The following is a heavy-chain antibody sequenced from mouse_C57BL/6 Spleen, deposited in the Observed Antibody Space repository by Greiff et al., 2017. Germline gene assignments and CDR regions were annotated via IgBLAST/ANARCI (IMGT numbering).Heavy chain of an antibody. CDR3: ARELEEGWSYFDY. D-gene: IGHD2-3*01. J-gene: IGHJ2*01. CDR2: INPNNGGT. CDR1: GYTFTDYY. V-gene: IGHV1-26*01. Sequence: EVQLQQSGPELVKPGASVKISCKASGYTFTDYYMNWVKQSHGKSLEWIGDINPNNGGTSYNQKFKGKATLTVDKSSSTAYMALRSLTSEDSAVYYCARELEEGWSYFDYWGQGTTLTVSS.